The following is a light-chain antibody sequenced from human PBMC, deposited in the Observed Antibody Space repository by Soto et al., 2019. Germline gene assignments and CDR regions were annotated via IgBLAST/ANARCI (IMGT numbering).Light chain of an antibody. V-gene: IGLV2-14*03. J-gene: IGLJ3*02. CDR3: SSYTATRTVV. Sequence: QSALAQPASVSGSPGQSITIACTGTNSDVGGYNSVSWYQLHPGKAPRLVIYDVSIRPPAVSDRFSGSTSGNTASLTISGLQAEDEAEYYCSSYTATRTVVFGGGTK. CDR1: NSDVGGYNS. CDR2: DVS.